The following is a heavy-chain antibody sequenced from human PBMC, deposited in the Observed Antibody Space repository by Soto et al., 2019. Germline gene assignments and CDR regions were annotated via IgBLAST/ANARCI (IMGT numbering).Heavy chain of an antibody. D-gene: IGHD1-26*01. Sequence: QVQLVQSGGGVVQPGRSLRLSCAGSGFTFSSYGIHWVRQAPGKGLEWVALISYDGGNEKYTESVKDRFTISRDDSHNVAYLQMSSLRTEDTAXXXCAKDRYSGTYPTDXXYWGQGSLV. CDR3: AKDRYSGTYPTDXXY. V-gene: IGHV3-30*18. CDR1: GFTFSSYG. CDR2: ISYDGGNE. J-gene: IGHJ4*02.